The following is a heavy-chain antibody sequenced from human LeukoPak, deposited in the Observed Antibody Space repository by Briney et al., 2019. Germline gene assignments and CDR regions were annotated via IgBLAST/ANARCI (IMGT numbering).Heavy chain of an antibody. Sequence: ASVKVSCKASGYTFTSYGISWVRQAPGQGLEWMGWISAYNGNTNYAQKLQGRVTMTTDTSTSTAYMELRSLRSDDTAVYYCARDGWFGELPFYYYYMDVWGKGTTVTISS. J-gene: IGHJ6*03. D-gene: IGHD3-10*01. CDR3: ARDGWFGELPFYYYYMDV. CDR1: GYTFTSYG. V-gene: IGHV1-18*01. CDR2: ISAYNGNT.